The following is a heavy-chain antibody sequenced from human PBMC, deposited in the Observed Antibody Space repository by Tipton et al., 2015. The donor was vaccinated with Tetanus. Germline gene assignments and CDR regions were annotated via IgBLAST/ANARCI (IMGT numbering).Heavy chain of an antibody. J-gene: IGHJ4*02. Sequence: SLRLSCAASGFRFSYSGMHWVRQAPGKGLEWVAVIAFDGKNERYADSVKGRFIISRDNSKNTLYLQMNSLRPEDTAVYYCAKEFQRASTRFFDSWGQGTQFTASS. CDR3: AKEFQRASTRFFDS. CDR1: GFRFSYSG. CDR2: IAFDGKNE. V-gene: IGHV3-30*18.